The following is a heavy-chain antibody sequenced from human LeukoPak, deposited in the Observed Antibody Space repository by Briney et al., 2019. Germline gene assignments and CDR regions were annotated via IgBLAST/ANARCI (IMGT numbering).Heavy chain of an antibody. D-gene: IGHD3-9*01. Sequence: GGSLRLSCAASGFTFSSYAMSWVRQAPGKGLEWVSAISGSGGSTYYADSVKGRFTISRDNSKNTLYLQMNSLRAEDTAVYYCAKPGVRYFDWLLKYWGQGTLVTVSS. J-gene: IGHJ4*02. V-gene: IGHV3-23*01. CDR2: ISGSGGST. CDR1: GFTFSSYA. CDR3: AKPGVRYFDWLLKY.